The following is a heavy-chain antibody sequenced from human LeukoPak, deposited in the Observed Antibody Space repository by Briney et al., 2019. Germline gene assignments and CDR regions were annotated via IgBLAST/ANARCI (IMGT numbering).Heavy chain of an antibody. V-gene: IGHV1-18*01. CDR2: ISAYNGNT. CDR1: GYTFTSYG. J-gene: IGHJ4*02. D-gene: IGHD6-19*01. Sequence: ASVKVSCKASGYTFTSYGISWVRQAPGQGLEWMGWISAYNGNTNYAQKLQGRVTMTTDTSTSTAYMELSSLRSEDTAVYYCARAVYSSSGPWGYFDYWGQGTLVTVSS. CDR3: ARAVYSSSGPWGYFDY.